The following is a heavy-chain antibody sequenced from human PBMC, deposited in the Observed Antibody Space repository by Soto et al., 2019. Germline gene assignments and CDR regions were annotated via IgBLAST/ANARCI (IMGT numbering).Heavy chain of an antibody. CDR2: ISSDGSIT. CDR1: GFTFSGDW. V-gene: IGHV3-74*01. CDR3: ARVWGTYSGFDY. J-gene: IGHJ4*02. D-gene: IGHD3-16*01. Sequence: GGSLRLSCAASGFTFSGDWMHWVRQAPGKGLVWVSRISSDGSITTYADSVKGRFTISRDNAKNTLYLQVNSLRAEDTAVYYCARVWGTYSGFDYWGPGALVTVSS.